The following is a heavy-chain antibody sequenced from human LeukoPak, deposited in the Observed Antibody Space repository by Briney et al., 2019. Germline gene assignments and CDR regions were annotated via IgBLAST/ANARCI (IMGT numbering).Heavy chain of an antibody. D-gene: IGHD3-22*01. CDR1: GGSISSSNW. V-gene: IGHV4-4*02. J-gene: IGHJ4*02. Sequence: SETLSLTCAVSGGSISSSNWWSWVRQPPGKGLEWIGEIYHSGSTNYNPSPKSRVTISVDKSKNQFSLKLSSVTAADTAVYYCARVGTYDSSGYYPTGVDYWGQGTLVTVSS. CDR2: IYHSGST. CDR3: ARVGTYDSSGYYPTGVDY.